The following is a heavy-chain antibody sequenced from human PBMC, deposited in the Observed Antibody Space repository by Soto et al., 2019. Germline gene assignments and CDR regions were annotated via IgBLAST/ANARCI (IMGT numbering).Heavy chain of an antibody. J-gene: IGHJ6*02. CDR2: ISWNSGVT. CDR3: VKGSNYYGMDV. V-gene: IGHV3-9*01. Sequence: EVQLVESGGGVVHPGRSLRLSCAASGFTFGDYAIHWVRQAPGKGLEWVSGISWNSGVTVYADSVRGRFTVFSANARNSVYLQMNSLRREDTGLYYCVKGSNYYGMDVWGQGTTVTVS. CDR1: GFTFGDYA.